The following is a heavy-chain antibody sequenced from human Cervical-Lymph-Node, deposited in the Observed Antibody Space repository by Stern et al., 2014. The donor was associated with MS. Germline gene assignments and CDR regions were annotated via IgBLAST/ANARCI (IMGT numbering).Heavy chain of an antibody. CDR2: ISYDGIIE. D-gene: IGHD5-24*01. CDR3: ARDSKDGYTFGVFDY. V-gene: IGHV3-30-3*01. CDR1: GFSFGAYS. J-gene: IGHJ4*02. Sequence: QVQLVESGGGVVQPGKSLRLSCAASGFSFGAYSMHWVRQAPGKGLEWVAVISYDGIIEYYADSVKGRFTISRDNSKNTLYLQMSSLRVEDTAVYYCARDSKDGYTFGVFDYWGQGTLVTVSS.